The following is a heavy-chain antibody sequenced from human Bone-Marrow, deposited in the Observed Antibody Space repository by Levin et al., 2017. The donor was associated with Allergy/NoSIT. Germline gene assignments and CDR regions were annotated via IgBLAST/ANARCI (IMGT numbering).Heavy chain of an antibody. D-gene: IGHD3-10*01. V-gene: IGHV3-53*01. CDR1: GFSISSNY. CDR2: IYSSGYT. CDR3: AGKYPVPTGNYGLDV. J-gene: IGHJ6*02. Sequence: SCAASGFSISSNYMSWLRQAPGQGLEWVSVIYSSGYTHYADAVKGRFTISRDNSKNTVSLQMNSLRADDTAVYYCAGKYPVPTGNYGLDVWGQGTTVTVSS.